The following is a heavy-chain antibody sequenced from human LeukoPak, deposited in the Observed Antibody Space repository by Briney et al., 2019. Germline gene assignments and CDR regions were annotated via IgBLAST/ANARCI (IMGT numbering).Heavy chain of an antibody. Sequence: ASVKVSCKASGYTFTSYGISWVRQAPGQGLEWMGWISAYNGNTNYAQKLQGRVTMTTDTSTSTAYMELSSLRSEDTAVYYCARGPGWELGLPVGAFDIWGQGTMVTVSS. CDR3: ARGPGWELGLPVGAFDI. J-gene: IGHJ3*02. D-gene: IGHD1-26*01. CDR1: GYTFTSYG. CDR2: ISAYNGNT. V-gene: IGHV1-18*01.